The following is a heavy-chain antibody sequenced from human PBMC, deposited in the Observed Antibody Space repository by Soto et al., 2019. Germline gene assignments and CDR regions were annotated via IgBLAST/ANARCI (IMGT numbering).Heavy chain of an antibody. CDR3: AREPNYFDY. Sequence: QVQLVQSGAEVKKPGASVKVSCKASGYTFTSYGISWVRQAPGQGLEWMGWISGYNGNKKYVQKLQGRVTMTTDTSTSTADMELRSLRSDDTAVYYCAREPNYFDYWGQGTLVTVSS. CDR2: ISGYNGNK. CDR1: GYTFTSYG. V-gene: IGHV1-18*01. J-gene: IGHJ4*02.